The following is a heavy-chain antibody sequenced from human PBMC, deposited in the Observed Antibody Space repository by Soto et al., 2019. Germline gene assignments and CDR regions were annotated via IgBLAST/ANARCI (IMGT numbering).Heavy chain of an antibody. V-gene: IGHV3-7*01. CDR3: AREVYRGCSGGSCYFAY. CDR2: IKQDGSEK. CDR1: GFTFSSYW. D-gene: IGHD2-15*01. J-gene: IGHJ4*02. Sequence: GGSLRLSCAASGFTFSSYWMSWVRQAPGKGLEWVANIKQDGSEKYYVDSVKGRFTISRDNAKNSLYLQMNSLRAEDTAVYYCAREVYRGCSGGSCYFAYWGLGTLVTVSS.